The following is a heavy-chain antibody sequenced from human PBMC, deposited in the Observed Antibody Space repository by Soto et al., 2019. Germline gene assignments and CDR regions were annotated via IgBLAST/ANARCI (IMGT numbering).Heavy chain of an antibody. D-gene: IGHD2-8*02. J-gene: IGHJ4*02. V-gene: IGHV4-59*12. CDR2: IYYSGST. Sequence: PSETLSLTCTVSGGSISGYYWSWIRQPPGKELEWIGYIYYSGSTNYNPSHKSRVTISVDTSKNQFSLKLTSVTASDTAVYYCARDKITGLFDYWVQGTLVTVSS. CDR3: ARDKITGLFDY. CDR1: GGSISGYY.